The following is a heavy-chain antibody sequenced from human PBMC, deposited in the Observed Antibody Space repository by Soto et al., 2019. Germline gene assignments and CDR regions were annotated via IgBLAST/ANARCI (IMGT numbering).Heavy chain of an antibody. D-gene: IGHD5-18*01. V-gene: IGHV3-30*03. Sequence: GGSLRLSCAASGFTFISYGMHWVRQAPGKGLEWVAVISYDGSNKYYADSVKGRFTISRDNSKNTLYLQMNSLRAEDTAVYYCATSPYLTAMATDYWGQGTLVTVSS. CDR1: GFTFISYG. CDR3: ATSPYLTAMATDY. J-gene: IGHJ4*02. CDR2: ISYDGSNK.